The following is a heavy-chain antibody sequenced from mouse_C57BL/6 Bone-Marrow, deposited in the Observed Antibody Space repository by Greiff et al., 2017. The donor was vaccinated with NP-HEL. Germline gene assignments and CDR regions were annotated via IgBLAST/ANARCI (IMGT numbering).Heavy chain of an antibody. CDR2: ISSGSSTI. V-gene: IGHV5-17*01. CDR1: GFTFSDYG. CDR3: AAYYYGSSGYYAMDY. D-gene: IGHD1-1*01. Sequence: EVMLVESGGGLVKPGGSLKLSCAASGFTFSDYGMHWVRQAPEKGLEWVAYISSGSSTIYYADTVKGRFTISRDNAENTLFLQMTSLRSEDTAMYYCAAYYYGSSGYYAMDYWGQGTSVTVSS. J-gene: IGHJ4*01.